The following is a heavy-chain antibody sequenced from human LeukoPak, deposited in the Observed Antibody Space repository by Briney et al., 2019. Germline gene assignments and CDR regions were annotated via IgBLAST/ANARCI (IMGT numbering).Heavy chain of an antibody. CDR2: INSYNGYT. D-gene: IGHD5-12*01. Sequence: ASVMVSCTTSGYTFTSYDISWVRQAPGQGLEWMGWINSYNGYTNYTQKLQGRVTMTTDTSTRTVSMELRSLRSDDTAMYYCARHGLYSGHEWDYWGQGTLVTVSS. CDR1: GYTFTSYD. CDR3: ARHGLYSGHEWDY. V-gene: IGHV1-18*04. J-gene: IGHJ4*02.